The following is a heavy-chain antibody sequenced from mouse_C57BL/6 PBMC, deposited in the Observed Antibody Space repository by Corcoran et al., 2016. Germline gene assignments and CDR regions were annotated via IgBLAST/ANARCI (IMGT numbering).Heavy chain of an antibody. D-gene: IGHD3-2*02. CDR1: GFTFTGYS. J-gene: IGHJ3*01. CDR2: VYPYNGGT. Sequence: EVQLQQSGPVLVKPGPSVKISCKASGFTFTGYSMHWVRQSHGKSLEWMGLVYPYNGGTSYNQKFKGKATLTVDKSSSTAYMELNSLTSEDSAVYYCAGSSGYHAAWFAYWGQGTLVTVSA. V-gene: IGHV1-36*01. CDR3: AGSSGYHAAWFAY.